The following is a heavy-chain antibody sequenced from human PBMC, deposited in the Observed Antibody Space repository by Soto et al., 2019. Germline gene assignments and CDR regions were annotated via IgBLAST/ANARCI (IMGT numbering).Heavy chain of an antibody. CDR2: IYWDDDK. CDR3: AYMDYCSGGSWYSWSGHYYHNGTHV. V-gene: IGHV2-5*02. J-gene: IGHJ6*02. Sequence: SGPTLVNPTQTLTLTCTFSGFSLSTSGVGVGWIRQPPGKALEWLALIYWDDDKRYSPSLKSRLTSTKDTSKTQDVLTMTHVDRVDTATHCWAYMDYCSGGSWYSWSGHYYHNGTHVRRQETTVTASS. D-gene: IGHD2-15*01. CDR1: GFSLSTSGVG.